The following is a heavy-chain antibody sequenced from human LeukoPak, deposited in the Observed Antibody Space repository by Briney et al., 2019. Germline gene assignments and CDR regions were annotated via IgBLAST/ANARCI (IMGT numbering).Heavy chain of an antibody. D-gene: IGHD5-24*01. CDR1: GGSFSGYY. CDR3: ARRGGRWPQLRGGIDY. CDR2: INHSGST. Sequence: SETLSLTCAVYGGSFSGYYWSWIRQPPGKGLEWIGEINHSGSTNYNPSLKSRVTISVDTSKNQFSLKLSSVTAADTAVYYCARRGGRWPQLRGGIDYWGQGTLVTVSS. J-gene: IGHJ4*02. V-gene: IGHV4-34*01.